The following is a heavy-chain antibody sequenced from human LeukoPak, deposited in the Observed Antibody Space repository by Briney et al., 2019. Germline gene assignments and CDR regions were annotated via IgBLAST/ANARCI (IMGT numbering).Heavy chain of an antibody. D-gene: IGHD6-19*01. CDR1: GFTFSSCA. V-gene: IGHV3-23*01. CDR3: AKGIGLAVAGLHY. Sequence: GGSLRLSCGAAGFTFSSCAMTWVRQAPGKGLEWVSAISGSGDNTYYADSVKGRFTISRDNSKTTLNLQMNSLRAEDTAVYYCAKGIGLAVAGLHYWGQGTLVTVS. CDR2: ISGSGDNT. J-gene: IGHJ4*02.